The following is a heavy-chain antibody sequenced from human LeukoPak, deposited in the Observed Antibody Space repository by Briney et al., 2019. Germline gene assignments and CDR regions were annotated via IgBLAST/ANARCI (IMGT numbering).Heavy chain of an antibody. V-gene: IGHV3-33*01. CDR3: VRGINPPYYYGMDV. CDR2: IWYDGTNK. J-gene: IGHJ6*02. CDR1: GFTFSSYG. D-gene: IGHD1-14*01. Sequence: GGSLRLSCAAPGFTFSSYGMHWVRQAPGKGLEWVSFIWYDGTNKYYADSVKGLFTISRDNSKNTLYLQMNSLRAEDTAVYYCVRGINPPYYYGMDVWGQGTTVTVSS.